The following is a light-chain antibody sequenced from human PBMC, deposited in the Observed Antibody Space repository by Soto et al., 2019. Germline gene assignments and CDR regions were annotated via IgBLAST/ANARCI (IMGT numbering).Light chain of an antibody. V-gene: IGLV2-14*01. Sequence: HSALTQPRSVSGSPGQSVTISCTGTSSDVGGYNYVSWYQQHPGKAPKLMIYDVSNRPSGVSNRFSGSKSGNTASLTISGLQAEDEADYYCSSYTSSSTYVFGTGTKVTVL. CDR2: DVS. CDR1: SSDVGGYNY. CDR3: SSYTSSSTYV. J-gene: IGLJ1*01.